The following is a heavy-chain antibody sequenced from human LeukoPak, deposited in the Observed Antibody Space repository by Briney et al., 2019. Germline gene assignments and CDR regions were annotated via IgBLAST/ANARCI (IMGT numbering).Heavy chain of an antibody. CDR3: ARVLSDSTGYFYPY. CDR2: INPNSGGT. CDR1: GYPFTGYY. J-gene: IGHJ4*02. Sequence: ASVKVSCKASGYPFTGYYMHWVRQAPGQGREWMGWINPNSGGTNFAQRFQGRVTLTWDTSLSTAYMELSRLRSDDTALYYCARVLSDSTGYFYPYWGQGTLVTVSS. V-gene: IGHV1-2*02. D-gene: IGHD3-9*01.